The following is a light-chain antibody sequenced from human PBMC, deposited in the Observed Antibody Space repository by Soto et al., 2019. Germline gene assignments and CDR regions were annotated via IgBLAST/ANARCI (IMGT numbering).Light chain of an antibody. Sequence: QSALTQPASVSGSPGQSITISCTGTSSDIGGYNYVSWYQQHPGKAPKLMIYEVSNRPSGVSNRFSGSKSGNTASLTISGLQAEDEADYYYTSFTTSHTPHFVFGTGTKLTVL. CDR3: TSFTTSHTPHFV. CDR1: SSDIGGYNY. V-gene: IGLV2-14*01. J-gene: IGLJ1*01. CDR2: EVS.